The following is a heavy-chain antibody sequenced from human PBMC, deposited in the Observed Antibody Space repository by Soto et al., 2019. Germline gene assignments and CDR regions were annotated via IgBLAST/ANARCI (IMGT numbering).Heavy chain of an antibody. CDR2: INNSGST. D-gene: IGHD1-26*01. CDR3: ATNYGGNYYYGMDV. V-gene: IGHV4-34*01. CDR1: GGSFSDYY. J-gene: IGHJ6*02. Sequence: SETLSLTCAVYGGSFSDYYWSWIRQPPGKGLEWIGEINNSGSTNYNPSLKSRVNISVDTSKNQFSLRLSSVTAEDTAVYYCATNYGGNYYYGMDVWGQGTTV.